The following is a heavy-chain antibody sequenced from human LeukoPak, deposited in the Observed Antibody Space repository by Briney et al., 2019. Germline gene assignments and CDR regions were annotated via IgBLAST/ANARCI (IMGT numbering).Heavy chain of an antibody. CDR2: ISSSSYI. Sequence: PGGSLRLSCAASGFTFSSYSMNWVRQAPGKGLEWVSSISSSSYIYYADSVKGRFTISRDNAKNSLYLQMNSLRAEDTAVYYCARGPEYYDFWSGYSAADYWGQGTLVTVSS. J-gene: IGHJ4*02. V-gene: IGHV3-21*01. CDR1: GFTFSSYS. CDR3: ARGPEYYDFWSGYSAADY. D-gene: IGHD3-3*01.